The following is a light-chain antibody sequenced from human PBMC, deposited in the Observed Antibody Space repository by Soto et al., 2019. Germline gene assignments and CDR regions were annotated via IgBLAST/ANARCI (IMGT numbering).Light chain of an antibody. Sequence: QSALTQPRSVSGSPGQSVTISCTGTSSDVGGYKYVSWYQQHPGKAPKLMIYDVSKWPSGVPDRFSGSKSGNTASLTISGLQAEDEADYYCCSYAGSYTFDVFGTGTKLTVL. CDR3: CSYAGSYTFDV. J-gene: IGLJ1*01. CDR2: DVS. V-gene: IGLV2-11*01. CDR1: SSDVGGYKY.